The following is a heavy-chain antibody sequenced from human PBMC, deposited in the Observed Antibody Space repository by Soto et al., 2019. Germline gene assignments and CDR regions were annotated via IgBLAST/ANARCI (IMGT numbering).Heavy chain of an antibody. CDR3: ARTIASGWRDAFDI. V-gene: IGHV5-51*01. CDR2: IYPGDSDT. J-gene: IGHJ3*02. CDR1: WYRFTNYW. Sequence: GGSLKISCKGSWYRFTNYWIGWVRQMPGKGLEWMGIIYPGDSDTRYSPSFQGQVTISGDKSITTAYLQWSSLKASDTAMYYCARTIASGWRDAFDIWGQGTMVTVSS. D-gene: IGHD6-19*01.